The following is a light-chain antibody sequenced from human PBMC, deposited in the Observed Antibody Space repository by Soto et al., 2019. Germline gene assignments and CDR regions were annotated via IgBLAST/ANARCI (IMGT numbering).Light chain of an antibody. CDR1: QSIASR. J-gene: IGKJ1*01. Sequence: DIQMTQSPSSLSASVGDRITITCRASQSIASRLNWYQQKPGSAPKLLIYGASTLESGVPPRFSGSGSGTDFTLTISSLQPEDFATYYCQQSYSTPPSFGQGTKVDIK. CDR2: GAS. V-gene: IGKV1-39*01. CDR3: QQSYSTPPS.